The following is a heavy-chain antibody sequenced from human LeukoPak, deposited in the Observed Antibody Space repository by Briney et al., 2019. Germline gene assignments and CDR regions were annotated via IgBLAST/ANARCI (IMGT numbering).Heavy chain of an antibody. V-gene: IGHV3-30*02. CDR3: AKGETWFGSFLGY. D-gene: IGHD3-10*01. J-gene: IGHJ4*02. Sequence: GGSLRLSCPASGFTFSSYGMHWVRQAPGKGLEWVAFIRYDGSNKFYADSVKARFTISRDNSENTVHLQMNSLRAEDTAVYYCAKGETWFGSFLGYWGQGTLVTVSS. CDR1: GFTFSSYG. CDR2: IRYDGSNK.